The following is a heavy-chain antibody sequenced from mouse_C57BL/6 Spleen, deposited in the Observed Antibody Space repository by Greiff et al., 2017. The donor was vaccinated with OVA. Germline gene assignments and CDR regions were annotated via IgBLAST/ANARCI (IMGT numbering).Heavy chain of an antibody. Sequence: QVQLQQAGAELVRPGSSVKLFRKASGYTFTSYWMHRVKQRPIQGLEWIGNIDPSDSETHYNQKFKDKATLTVDKSSSTAYMQLSSLTSEDSAVYYCARGETYYSNLYYFDYWGQGTTLTVSS. CDR3: ARGETYYSNLYYFDY. CDR1: GYTFTSYW. D-gene: IGHD2-5*01. J-gene: IGHJ2*01. CDR2: IDPSDSET. V-gene: IGHV1-52*01.